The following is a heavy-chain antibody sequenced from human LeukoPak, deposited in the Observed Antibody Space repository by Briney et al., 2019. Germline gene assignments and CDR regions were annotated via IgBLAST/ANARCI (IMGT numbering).Heavy chain of an antibody. D-gene: IGHD6-19*01. CDR1: GFSLSDNY. CDR2: VYRGGTT. Sequence: GGSLRLSCAASGFSLSDNYITWVRQAPGKGLEWVSVVYRGGTTYYADSVKGRLTISRDTSKNTVYVQRISLRAEDSAVYYCARGGTYSVGWSPDFDYWGQGTLVTVSS. J-gene: IGHJ4*02. V-gene: IGHV3-53*01. CDR3: ARGGTYSVGWSPDFDY.